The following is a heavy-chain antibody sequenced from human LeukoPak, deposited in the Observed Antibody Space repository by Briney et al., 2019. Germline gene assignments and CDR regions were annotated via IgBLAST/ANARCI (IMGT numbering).Heavy chain of an antibody. D-gene: IGHD2/OR15-2a*01. CDR2: IRYDGSNK. J-gene: IGHJ4*02. CDR1: GFTFSSYG. V-gene: IGHV3-30*02. CDR3: AKEGEIAKFYGYFDY. Sequence: PGGSLRLSCAASGFTFSSYGMHCVPHAPGKGLEWVAFIRYDGSNKYYADSVKGRFTISRDNSKNTLYLQMNSLRAEDTAVYYCAKEGEIAKFYGYFDYWGQGTLVTVSS.